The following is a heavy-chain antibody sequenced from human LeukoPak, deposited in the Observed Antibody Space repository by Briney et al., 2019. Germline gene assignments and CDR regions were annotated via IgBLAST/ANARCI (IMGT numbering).Heavy chain of an antibody. Sequence: SETLSLTCAVYGGSFSGYYWSWIRQPPGKGLEWIGEINHSGSTNYNPSLKSRVTISVDTSKNQFSLKLSSVIAADTAVYYCARAGSRVIRDTYYFDYWGQGTLVTVSS. V-gene: IGHV4-34*01. J-gene: IGHJ4*02. D-gene: IGHD3-22*01. CDR2: INHSGST. CDR3: ARAGSRVIRDTYYFDY. CDR1: GGSFSGYY.